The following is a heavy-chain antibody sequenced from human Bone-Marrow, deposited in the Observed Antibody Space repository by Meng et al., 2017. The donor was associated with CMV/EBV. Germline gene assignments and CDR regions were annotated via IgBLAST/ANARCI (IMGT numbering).Heavy chain of an antibody. CDR1: GGSISSFY. Sequence: TLSLTCTVSGGSISSFYWSWIRQPAGKGLEWIGRIYTSGSTNYNPSLQSRVTMSVDTSKNHFSLKLTSVTAADTAVYYCAKGRAWFDPWGQGTLVTVS. V-gene: IGHV4-4*07. CDR2: IYTSGST. J-gene: IGHJ5*02. CDR3: AKGRAWFDP.